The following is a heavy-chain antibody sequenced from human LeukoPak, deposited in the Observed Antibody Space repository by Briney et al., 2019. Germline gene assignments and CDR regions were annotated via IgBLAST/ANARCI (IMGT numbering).Heavy chain of an antibody. CDR3: AKVGWLESENAFDI. CDR2: ISWNSGSI. D-gene: IGHD5-24*01. CDR1: GFTFDDYA. V-gene: IGHV3-9*01. Sequence: GGSLRLPCAASGFTFDDYAMHWVRQAPGKGLEWVSGISWNSGSIGYADSVKGRFTISRDNAKNSLYLQMNSLRAEDTALYYCAKVGWLESENAFDIWGQGTMVTVSS. J-gene: IGHJ3*02.